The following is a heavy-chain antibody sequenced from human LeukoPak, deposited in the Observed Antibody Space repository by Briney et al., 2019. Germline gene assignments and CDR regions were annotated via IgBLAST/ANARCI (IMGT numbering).Heavy chain of an antibody. J-gene: IGHJ4*02. D-gene: IGHD2-8*01. CDR1: GFTFDDYG. CDR3: ATLGYCTNGVCDKSPWAFDY. V-gene: IGHV3-20*04. CDR2: INWNGGST. Sequence: GGSLRLSCAASGFTFDDYGMSWVRQAPGKGLEWVSSINWNGGSTGYADSVKGRFTISRDNAKNSLYLQMNSLRAEDTALYYCATLGYCTNGVCDKSPWAFDYWGQGTLVTVSS.